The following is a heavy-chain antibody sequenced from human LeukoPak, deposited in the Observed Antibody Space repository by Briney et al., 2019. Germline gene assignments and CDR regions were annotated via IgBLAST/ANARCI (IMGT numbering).Heavy chain of an antibody. CDR1: GFTFSSYG. CDR3: ARVGLYGSGSYYSLGFDY. D-gene: IGHD3-10*01. V-gene: IGHV3-30*03. CDR2: ISYDGSNK. Sequence: PGGSLRLSCAASGFTFSSYGMHWVRQAPGKGLEWVAVISYDGSNKYYADSVKGRFTISRDNSKNTLYLQMNSLRAEDTAVYYCARVGLYGSGSYYSLGFDYWGQGTLVTVSS. J-gene: IGHJ4*02.